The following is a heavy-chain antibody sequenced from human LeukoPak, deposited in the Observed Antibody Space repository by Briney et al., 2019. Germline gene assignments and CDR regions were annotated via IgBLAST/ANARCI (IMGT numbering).Heavy chain of an antibody. CDR3: VAGSSSSLAFGY. CDR1: GDSVSSNSAA. J-gene: IGHJ4*02. CDR2: TYYRSKWYN. Sequence: SQTFSLTCAISGDSVSSNSAAWNWIRQSPSRGLEWLGRTYYRSKWYNDYAVSVKSRITINPDTSKNQFSLQLNSVTPEDTAVYYCVAGSSSSLAFGYWGQGTLVTVSS. V-gene: IGHV6-1*01. D-gene: IGHD6-6*01.